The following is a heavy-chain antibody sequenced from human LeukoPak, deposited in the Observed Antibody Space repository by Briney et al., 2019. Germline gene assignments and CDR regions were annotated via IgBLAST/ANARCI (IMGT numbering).Heavy chain of an antibody. J-gene: IGHJ4*02. Sequence: SETLSLTCAVYGGSFSGYYWSWIRQPPGKGLEWIGEINHSGSTNYNPSLKSRVTISGDTSKNQFSLKLNSVTAADTAVYYCARHSGDGYNRPFDYWGQGSLVTVSS. CDR3: ARHSGDGYNRPFDY. V-gene: IGHV4-34*01. CDR1: GGSFSGYY. D-gene: IGHD5-24*01. CDR2: INHSGST.